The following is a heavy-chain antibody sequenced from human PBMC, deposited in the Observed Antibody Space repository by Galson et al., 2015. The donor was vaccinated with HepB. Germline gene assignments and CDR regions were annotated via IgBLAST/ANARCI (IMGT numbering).Heavy chain of an antibody. J-gene: IGHJ2*01. V-gene: IGHV3-30*01. Sequence: SLKLSCEASGFSFTYFPMHWVRQAPGQGLDWVAVITYTGKYTNYAESGRGRFTMSRDTSMNAVYLQLNSLRVEDTALYYCVRPWVEGAGDYQTSYFDLWGRGTLVTVSS. D-gene: IGHD4-17*01. CDR3: VRPWVEGAGDYQTSYFDL. CDR1: GFSFTYFP. CDR2: ITYTGKYT.